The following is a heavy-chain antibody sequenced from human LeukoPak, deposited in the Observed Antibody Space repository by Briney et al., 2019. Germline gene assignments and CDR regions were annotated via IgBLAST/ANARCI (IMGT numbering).Heavy chain of an antibody. CDR1: GGSFSGHY. J-gene: IGHJ4*02. Sequence: KASETLSLTCAVYGGSFSGHYWSWIRQPPGKGLEWIGEINHSGSTNYNPSLKSRVTISVDTSKNQFSLKLSSVTAADTAVYYCARRRPWDGVNPGPYYFDYWGQGTLVTVSS. CDR2: INHSGST. CDR3: ARRRPWDGVNPGPYYFDY. D-gene: IGHD4-17*01. V-gene: IGHV4-34*01.